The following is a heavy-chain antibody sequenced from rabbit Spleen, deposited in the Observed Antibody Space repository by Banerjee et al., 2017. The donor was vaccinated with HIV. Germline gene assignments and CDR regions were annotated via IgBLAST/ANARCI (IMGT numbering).Heavy chain of an antibody. V-gene: IGHV1S45*01. CDR2: INVYTGKP. Sequence: QEQLVGSGGGLVKPEGSLTLTCKASGFSFSDRDAMCWVRQAPGKGLQWIACINVYTGKPVYATWAKGRFTISRTSSTTVTLQMTSLTAADTATYFCARDLTSVVGWNFNLWGPGTLVTVS. J-gene: IGHJ4*01. D-gene: IGHD1-1*01. CDR1: GFSFSDRDA. CDR3: ARDLTSVVGWNFNL.